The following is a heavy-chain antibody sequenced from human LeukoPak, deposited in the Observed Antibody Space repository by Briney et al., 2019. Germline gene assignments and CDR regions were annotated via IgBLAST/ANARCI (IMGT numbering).Heavy chain of an antibody. D-gene: IGHD6-19*01. Sequence: ASVKVSCKASGYTFTSYAMNWVRQAPGQGLEWMGWINTNTGNPTYAQGFTGRFVFSLDTSVSTAYLQISSLKAEDTAVYYCARDVAVAGKYYFDYWGQGTLVTVSS. J-gene: IGHJ4*02. V-gene: IGHV7-4-1*02. CDR1: GYTFTSYA. CDR2: INTNTGNP. CDR3: ARDVAVAGKYYFDY.